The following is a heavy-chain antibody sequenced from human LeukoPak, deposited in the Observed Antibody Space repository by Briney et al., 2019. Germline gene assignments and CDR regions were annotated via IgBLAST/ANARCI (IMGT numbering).Heavy chain of an antibody. D-gene: IGHD3-22*01. V-gene: IGHV1-69*13. J-gene: IGHJ4*02. CDR1: GGTFSSYA. CDR3: ARLMLNYYDSSGYYYYL. Sequence: SVKVSCKASGGTFSSYAISWVRQAPGQGLEWMGGIIPIFGTANYAQKFQGRVTITADESTSTAYMELSSLRSEDTAVYYCARLMLNYYDSSGYYYYLWGQGTLVTVSS. CDR2: IIPIFGTA.